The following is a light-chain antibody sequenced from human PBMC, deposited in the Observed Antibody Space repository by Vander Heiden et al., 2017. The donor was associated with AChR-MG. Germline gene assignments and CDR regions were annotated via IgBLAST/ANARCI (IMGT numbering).Light chain of an antibody. Sequence: QSVLTQSPSASGTPAQTVTTPRSGSRSNIGSNSVSWYQHLPGTAPKLLIYSNNHRPSGVPGRFSGSKYGTSASLAISGLQSEDEADYYCAAWDDSLNGVVFGGGTKLTVL. CDR2: SNN. CDR1: RSNIGSNS. V-gene: IGLV1-44*01. J-gene: IGLJ2*01. CDR3: AAWDDSLNGVV.